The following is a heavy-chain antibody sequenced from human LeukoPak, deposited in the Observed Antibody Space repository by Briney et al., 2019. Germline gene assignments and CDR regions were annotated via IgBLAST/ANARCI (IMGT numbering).Heavy chain of an antibody. Sequence: PGGSLRLSCAASGFTFSSYSMNWVRQAPGKGLEWVSYISSSSSTIYYADSVKGRFTISRDNAKNSLYLQMNSLRAEDTAVYYCARVRGSGRVDYWGQGTLVTVSS. J-gene: IGHJ4*02. CDR3: ARVRGSGRVDY. D-gene: IGHD2-15*01. CDR1: GFTFSSYS. CDR2: ISSSSSTI. V-gene: IGHV3-48*04.